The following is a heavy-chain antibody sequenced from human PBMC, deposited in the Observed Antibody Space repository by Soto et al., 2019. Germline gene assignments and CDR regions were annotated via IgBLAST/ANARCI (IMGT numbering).Heavy chain of an antibody. CDR3: ARSGRIAARPFRTPNYYMDV. CDR1: GGSISSYY. Sequence: SETLSLTCTVSGGSISSYYWSWIRQPPGKGLEWIGYIYYSGSTNYNPSLKSRVTISVDTSKNQFSLKLSSVTAADTAVYYCARSGRIAARPFRTPNYYMDVWGKGTTVTVSS. V-gene: IGHV4-59*01. CDR2: IYYSGST. J-gene: IGHJ6*03. D-gene: IGHD6-6*01.